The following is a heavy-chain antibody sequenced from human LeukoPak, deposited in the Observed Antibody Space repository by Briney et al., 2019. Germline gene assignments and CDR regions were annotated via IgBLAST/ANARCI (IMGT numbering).Heavy chain of an antibody. CDR1: GGSISSYY. CDR2: IYTSGST. Sequence: SSETLSLTCTVSGGSISSYYWSWIWQPAGKGLEWIGRIYTSGSTNYNPSLKSRVTMSVDTSKNQFSLKLSSVTAADTAVYYCARGVDSSGWYVRLDYWGQGTLVTVSS. D-gene: IGHD6-19*01. CDR3: ARGVDSSGWYVRLDY. J-gene: IGHJ4*02. V-gene: IGHV4-4*07.